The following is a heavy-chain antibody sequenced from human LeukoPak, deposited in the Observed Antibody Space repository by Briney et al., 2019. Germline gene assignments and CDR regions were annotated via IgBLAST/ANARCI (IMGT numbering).Heavy chain of an antibody. CDR3: ARDQGDSGWKYYFDY. D-gene: IGHD6-19*01. V-gene: IGHV3-11*05. CDR1: GFTFSDYY. Sequence: PGRSLRLSCAASGFTFSDYYMSWIRQAPGKGLEWVSYISSSSSSTNYADSVKGRFTISRDNAKNSLSLQMNSLRDEDTAVYYCARDQGDSGWKYYFDYWGQGTLVTVSS. CDR2: ISSSSSST. J-gene: IGHJ4*02.